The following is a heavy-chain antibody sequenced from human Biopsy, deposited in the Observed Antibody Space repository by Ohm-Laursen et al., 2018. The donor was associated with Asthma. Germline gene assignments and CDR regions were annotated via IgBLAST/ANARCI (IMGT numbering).Heavy chain of an antibody. Sequence: SLRLSCSASGFSFSNFTIHWVRQAPGKGLEWVGVISKDASTQDYADSVKGRFTMARDNSKNTLYLQMNSLRAEDTALYYCGRERSYMVDYWGQGTLVIVSS. CDR2: ISKDASTQ. V-gene: IGHV3-30*07. CDR1: GFSFSNFT. CDR3: GRERSYMVDY. J-gene: IGHJ4*02. D-gene: IGHD3-10*01.